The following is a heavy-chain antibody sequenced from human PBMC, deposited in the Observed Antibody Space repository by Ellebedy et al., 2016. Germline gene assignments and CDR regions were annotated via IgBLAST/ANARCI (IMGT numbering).Heavy chain of an antibody. J-gene: IGHJ4*02. Sequence: GESLKISCAASGFTFSSYGMHWVRQAPGKELEWVAVFSNDGTNKYYADSVKGRFTISRDNSKNTLYLQMDSLTAEDTAVYYCEKGKWAVAAAMDYWGRGALVTVSS. V-gene: IGHV3-30*18. CDR1: GFTFSSYG. CDR3: EKGKWAVAAAMDY. CDR2: FSNDGTNK. D-gene: IGHD6-13*01.